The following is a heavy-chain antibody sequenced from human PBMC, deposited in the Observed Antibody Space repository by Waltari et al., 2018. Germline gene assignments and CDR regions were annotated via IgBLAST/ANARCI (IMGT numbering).Heavy chain of an antibody. Sequence: QVQLVESGGGVVQPGRSLRLSCAASGFTFSSYGMHWVRQAPGKGLEWVAVISYDGSNKYYADSVKGRFTISRDNSKNTLYLQMNSLRAEDTAVYYCATFQGDSWGQGTLVTVSS. V-gene: IGHV3-30*03. CDR1: GFTFSSYG. CDR3: ATFQGDS. CDR2: ISYDGSNK. J-gene: IGHJ4*02.